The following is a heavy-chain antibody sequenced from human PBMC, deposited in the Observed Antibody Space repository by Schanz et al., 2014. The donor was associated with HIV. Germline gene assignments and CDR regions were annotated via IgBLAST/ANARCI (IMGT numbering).Heavy chain of an antibody. J-gene: IGHJ2*01. D-gene: IGHD1-26*01. CDR1: GYTFSAYD. Sequence: QVQLVQSGAEVKKPGASVEVSCEASGYTFSAYDINWVRQAPGQGLAWMGWMNPESGNTGIAEQFLGRLSLTRLTPQGTAYMYLDSLRSEDTAIYYCVRAASFHFDKEGYYRNWYFDFWGRGTLVAVSS. CDR2: MNPESGNT. CDR3: VRAASFHFDKEGYYRNWYFDF. V-gene: IGHV1-8*02.